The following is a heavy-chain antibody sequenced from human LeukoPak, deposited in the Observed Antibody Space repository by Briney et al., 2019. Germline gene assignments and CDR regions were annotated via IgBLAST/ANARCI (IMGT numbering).Heavy chain of an antibody. Sequence: GGSLRLSCAASGFTFSSYSMNWVRQAPGKGLEWVSSISSSSSYIYYADSVRGRFTISRDNAKNSLYLQMSSLRAEDTAVYYCAREDTAMDNYYGMDVWGQGTTVTVSS. J-gene: IGHJ6*02. CDR1: GFTFSSYS. CDR2: ISSSSSYI. V-gene: IGHV3-21*01. CDR3: AREDTAMDNYYGMDV. D-gene: IGHD5-18*01.